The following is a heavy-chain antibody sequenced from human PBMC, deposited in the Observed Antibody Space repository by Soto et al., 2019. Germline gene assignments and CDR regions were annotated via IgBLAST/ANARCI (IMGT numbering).Heavy chain of an antibody. Sequence: SVKVSCTASGGTFSSYTISWVRQAPGQGLEWMGRIIPILGIANYAQKFQGRVTITADKSTSTAYMELSSLRSEDTAVYYCARDNYDKFYWFDPWGQGTLVTVSS. CDR1: GGTFSSYT. CDR3: ARDNYDKFYWFDP. J-gene: IGHJ5*02. D-gene: IGHD3-22*01. V-gene: IGHV1-69*04. CDR2: IIPILGIA.